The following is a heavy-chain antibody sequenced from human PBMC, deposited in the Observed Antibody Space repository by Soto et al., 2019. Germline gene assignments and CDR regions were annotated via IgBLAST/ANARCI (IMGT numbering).Heavy chain of an antibody. Sequence: QVQLQEAGPGLMKPSQTLSLTCSVSGGSINSGDYYWSWILQSQGKGLEWIGYIYYSGSTYYNPSLKSRSTISIDTSKNQFFLDVDSVTAADTAVYYCARLYTCYAACDYWGQGTLVTVSS. D-gene: IGHD2-2*01. CDR3: ARLYTCYAACDY. J-gene: IGHJ4*02. CDR2: IYYSGST. V-gene: IGHV4-30-4*01. CDR1: GGSINSGDYY.